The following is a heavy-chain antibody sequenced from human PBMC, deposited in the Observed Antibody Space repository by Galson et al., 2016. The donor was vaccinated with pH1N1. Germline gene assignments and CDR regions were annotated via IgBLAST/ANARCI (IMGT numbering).Heavy chain of an antibody. CDR3: ARQYDFVDYRGNAFDI. V-gene: IGHV5-51*03. D-gene: IGHD4-17*01. J-gene: IGHJ3*02. Sequence: QSGAEVKKPGESLKISCKASGYRFTSYWIAWVRQVPGKGLEWVGVVNPGGSTIRYGPPFQGQVTISSDKSINTAYLQWISLKASDTATYYCARQYDFVDYRGNAFDIWGQGTMVIVSS. CDR1: GYRFTSYW. CDR2: VNPGGSTI.